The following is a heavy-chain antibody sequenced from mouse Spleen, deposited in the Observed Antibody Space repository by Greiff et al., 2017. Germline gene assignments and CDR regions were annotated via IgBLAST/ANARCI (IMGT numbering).Heavy chain of an antibody. CDR2: INPNNGGT. V-gene: IGHV1-18*01. CDR1: GYTFTDYN. J-gene: IGHJ1*01. CDR3: ARGYYDYGHWYFDV. Sequence: VQLKESGPELVKPGASVKIPCKASGYTFTDYNIDWVKQSHGKSLEWIGDINPNNGGTIYNQKFKGKATLTVDKSSSTAYMELRSLTSEDTAVYYCARGYYDYGHWYFDVWGAGTTVTVSS. D-gene: IGHD2-4*01.